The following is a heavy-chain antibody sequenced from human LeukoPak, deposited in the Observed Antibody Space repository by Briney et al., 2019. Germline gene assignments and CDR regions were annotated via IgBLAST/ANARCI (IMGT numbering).Heavy chain of an antibody. Sequence: GGSLRLSCAASGFTFSSYAMSWVRQAPGKGLERVSAISGSGGSTYYADSVKGRFTISRDNSKNTLYLQMNSLRAEDTAVYYCAFRYCSGGSCYSYYFDYWGQGTLVTVSS. J-gene: IGHJ4*02. CDR1: GFTFSSYA. D-gene: IGHD2-15*01. V-gene: IGHV3-23*01. CDR3: AFRYCSGGSCYSYYFDY. CDR2: ISGSGGST.